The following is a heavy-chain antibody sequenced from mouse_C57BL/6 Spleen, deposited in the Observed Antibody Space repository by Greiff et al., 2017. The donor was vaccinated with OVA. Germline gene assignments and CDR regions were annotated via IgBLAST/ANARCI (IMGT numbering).Heavy chain of an antibody. CDR1: GYSITSGYY. D-gene: IGHD2-2*01. CDR3: ARRGYDVGWYFDV. Sequence: EVKLQESGPGLVKPSQSLSLTCSVTGYSITSGYYWNWIRQFPGNKLEWMGYISYDGSNNYNPSLKNRISITRDTSKNQFFLKLNSVTTEDTATDYCARRGYDVGWYFDVWGTGTTVTVSS. CDR2: ISYDGSN. V-gene: IGHV3-6*01. J-gene: IGHJ1*03.